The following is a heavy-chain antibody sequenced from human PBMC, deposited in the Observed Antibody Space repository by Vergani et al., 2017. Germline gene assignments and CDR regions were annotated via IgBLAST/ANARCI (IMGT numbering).Heavy chain of an antibody. D-gene: IGHD6-19*01. Sequence: EVQLVESGGGLVQPGGSLRLSCAASGFTVSSNYMSWVPQAPGKGLEWVSVIYSGGSTYYADSVKGRFTISRDNSKNTLYLQMNSLRAEDTAVYYCAKARGSGWLYWYFDLWGRGTLVTVSS. CDR3: AKARGSGWLYWYFDL. CDR2: IYSGGST. V-gene: IGHV3-66*01. J-gene: IGHJ2*01. CDR1: GFTVSSNY.